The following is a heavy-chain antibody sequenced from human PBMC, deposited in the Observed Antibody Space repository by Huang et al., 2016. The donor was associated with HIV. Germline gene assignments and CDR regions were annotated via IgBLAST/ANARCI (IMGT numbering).Heavy chain of an antibody. CDR1: GGTFSTNA. D-gene: IGHD2-21*02. Sequence: QVQLVQSGAEVKRPGASVKVSCRASGGTFSTNAVSWVRQAPGQGLEWMGGIIPMFGTTNYAQRFQGKVTMTADESSSTVYMELSSLRSDDTAVYYCARQPYCGGDCAHYYYFYMDVWGKGTTVTVSS. CDR3: ARQPYCGGDCAHYYYFYMDV. J-gene: IGHJ6*03. V-gene: IGHV1-69*13. CDR2: IIPMFGTT.